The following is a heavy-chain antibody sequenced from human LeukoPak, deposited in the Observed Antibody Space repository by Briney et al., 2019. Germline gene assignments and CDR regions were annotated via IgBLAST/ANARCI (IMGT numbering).Heavy chain of an antibody. D-gene: IGHD3-9*01. CDR3: AKEYYTYYDILTGYSVFDY. V-gene: IGHV3-21*01. Sequence: GGSLRLSCAASGFTFSSYDINWVRQAPGKGLEWVSSISSSSSYIFYADSVKGRFTISRDNAKNSLYLQMNSLRAEDTAVYYCAKEYYTYYDILTGYSVFDYWGQGTLVTVSS. CDR2: ISSSSSYI. J-gene: IGHJ4*02. CDR1: GFTFSSYD.